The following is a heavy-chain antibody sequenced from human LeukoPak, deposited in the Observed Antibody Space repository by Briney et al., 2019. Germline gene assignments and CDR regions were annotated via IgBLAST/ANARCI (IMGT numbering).Heavy chain of an antibody. D-gene: IGHD4-23*01. CDR1: GGTFISYT. J-gene: IGHJ4*02. Sequence: GASVKVSCKASGGTFISYTISWVRQAPGQGLEWMGRIIPILGIANYAQKFQGRVTITADKSTSTAYMELSSLRSEDTAVYYCASLLTAVTQQFDYWGQGTLVTVSS. V-gene: IGHV1-69*02. CDR2: IIPILGIA. CDR3: ASLLTAVTQQFDY.